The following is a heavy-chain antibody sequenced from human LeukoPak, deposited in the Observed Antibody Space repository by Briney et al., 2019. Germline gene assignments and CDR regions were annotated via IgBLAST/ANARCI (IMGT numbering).Heavy chain of an antibody. CDR3: ARRRDGYFDY. CDR1: GYSISSGYY. D-gene: IGHD5-24*01. V-gene: IGHV4-38-2*01. J-gene: IGHJ4*02. Sequence: PSETLSLTCAVSGYSISSGYYWGWIRQPPGKGLEWIGSIHHSGSTYYNPSLKSRVTISVDTSKNQFSLKLSSVTAADTAVYYCARRRDGYFDYWGQGTLVTVSS. CDR2: IHHSGST.